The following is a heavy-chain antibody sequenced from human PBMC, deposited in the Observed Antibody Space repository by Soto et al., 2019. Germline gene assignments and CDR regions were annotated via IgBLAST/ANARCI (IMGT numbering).Heavy chain of an antibody. CDR2: VYSGGAT. J-gene: IGHJ4*02. V-gene: IGHV3-66*01. Sequence: EVQLVESGGDLVQPGGSLRLSCEASGVTVSNNFMSWVRQAPGKGLEWVSMVYSGGATQYADSVKGRFTISRDSYKNTVYLQMNSLRVEDTAVYYCARSFPVTPLWDWGQGTLVTVSS. D-gene: IGHD4-17*01. CDR3: ARSFPVTPLWD. CDR1: GVTVSNNF.